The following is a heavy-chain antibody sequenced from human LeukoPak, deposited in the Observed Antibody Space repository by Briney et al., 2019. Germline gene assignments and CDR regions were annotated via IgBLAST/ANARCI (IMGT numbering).Heavy chain of an antibody. CDR3: AKQFSSVGYDFWSGSPNYFMDV. J-gene: IGHJ6*03. CDR2: IYYTGTT. D-gene: IGHD3-3*01. CDR1: GGSFSQYY. V-gene: IGHV4-34*01. Sequence: SETLSLTCAVYGGSFSQYYWNWIRQSPGKGLEWIASIYYTGTTYYNPSLTSRVTIFVDTSKSQFSLKVDSVTASDTAVYYCAKQFSSVGYDFWSGSPNYFMDVWGKGMTVTVSS.